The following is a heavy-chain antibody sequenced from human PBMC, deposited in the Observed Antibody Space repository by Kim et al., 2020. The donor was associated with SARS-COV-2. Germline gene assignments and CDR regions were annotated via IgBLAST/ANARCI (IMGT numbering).Heavy chain of an antibody. Sequence: NKFYADSVKGRFPISRDTSKNTLYLQMNTLREEDTAVYYCARDYSNNFPYWGQGTLVTVSS. V-gene: IGHV3-30*03. CDR2: NK. J-gene: IGHJ4*02. D-gene: IGHD4-4*01. CDR3: ARDYSNNFPY.